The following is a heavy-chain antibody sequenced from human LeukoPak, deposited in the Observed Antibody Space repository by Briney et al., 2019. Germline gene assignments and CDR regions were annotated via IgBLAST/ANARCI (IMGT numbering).Heavy chain of an antibody. V-gene: IGHV1-2*02. CDR3: ARGSGGSFQAGDY. Sequence: ASVKVSCKASGYTFTGYYTHWVRQAPGQGLEWMGWINPNNGGTNYAQKFQGRVTMTRDTSISTAYMELSRLGSDDTAVFYCARGSGGSFQAGDYWGQGTLATVSS. CDR2: INPNNGGT. D-gene: IGHD2-15*01. J-gene: IGHJ4*02. CDR1: GYTFTGYY.